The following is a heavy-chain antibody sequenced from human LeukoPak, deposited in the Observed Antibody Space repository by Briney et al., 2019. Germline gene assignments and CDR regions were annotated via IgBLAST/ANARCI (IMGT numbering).Heavy chain of an antibody. Sequence: PSETLSLTCAVYGGFFSGYYWSWIRQPPGKGLEWIGEINHSGSTNYNPSLKSRVTISVDTSKNQFSLKLSSVTAAHTTVYYCAKSIPSYGDYSDYWGQGTLVTVSS. J-gene: IGHJ4*02. CDR3: AKSIPSYGDYSDY. CDR2: INHSGST. D-gene: IGHD4-17*01. CDR1: GGFFSGYY. V-gene: IGHV4-34*01.